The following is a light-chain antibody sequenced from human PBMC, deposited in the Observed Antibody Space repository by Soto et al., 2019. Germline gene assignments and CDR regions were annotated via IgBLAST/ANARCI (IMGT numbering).Light chain of an antibody. CDR3: QQYDDWPPT. Sequence: EIVMTQSPATLSVSPGERVTLSCRASQSVSNKLAWYQQIPGQAPRLLIYDASGRAGSVPARLSGSGSGTEFTLTISSLQSEDFAVYFCQQYDDWPPTSGQGTKVEIK. J-gene: IGKJ1*01. V-gene: IGKV3-15*01. CDR2: DAS. CDR1: QSVSNK.